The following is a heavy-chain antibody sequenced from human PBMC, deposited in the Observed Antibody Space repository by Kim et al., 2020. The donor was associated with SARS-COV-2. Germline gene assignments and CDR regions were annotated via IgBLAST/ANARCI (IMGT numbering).Heavy chain of an antibody. CDR1: GFTFSNAW. V-gene: IGHV3-15*01. CDR2: IKSKTDGGTT. CDR3: TTDRGFLDWLLYSGYYSCGMDV. Sequence: GGSLRLSCAASGFTFSNAWMSWVRQAPGKGLEWVGRIKSKTDGGTTDYAAPVKGRSTISRDDSKNKLYLQMNSLKTEDTAVYDCTTDRGFLDWLLYSGYYSCGMDVWGQGTTVTVSS. D-gene: IGHD3-3*01. J-gene: IGHJ6*02.